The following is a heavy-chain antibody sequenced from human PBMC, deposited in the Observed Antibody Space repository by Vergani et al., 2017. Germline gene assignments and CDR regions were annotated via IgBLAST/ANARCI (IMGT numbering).Heavy chain of an antibody. D-gene: IGHD5-18*01. V-gene: IGHV3-48*03. CDR1: GFTFSSYE. J-gene: IGHJ6*03. CDR2: ISSSGSTI. Sequence: EVQLVESGGGLVQPGGSLRLSCAASGFTFSSYEMNWVRQAPGKGLEWVSYISSSGSTIYYADSVKGRFTISRDNAKNSLYLQMNSLRAEDTAVYYCARDANPSSDLVDTEQYYYYYMDVWGKGTTVTVSS. CDR3: ARDANPSSDLVDTEQYYYYYMDV.